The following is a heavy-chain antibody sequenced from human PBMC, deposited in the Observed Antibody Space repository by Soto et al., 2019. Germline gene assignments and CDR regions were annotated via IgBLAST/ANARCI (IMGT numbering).Heavy chain of an antibody. D-gene: IGHD2-15*01. J-gene: IGHJ5*02. CDR1: GGSFSGYY. V-gene: IGHV4-34*01. CDR3: AKDPAKFGCSGCSCYSRWFNWFDP. CDR2: INHSGST. Sequence: TSETLSLTCAVYGGSFSGYYWSWIRQPPGKGLEWIGEINHSGSTNYNPSLKSRVTISVDTSKNQFSLKLSSVTAADTAVYCCAKDPAKFGCSGCSCYSRWFNWFDPWGEGTLGTSPQ.